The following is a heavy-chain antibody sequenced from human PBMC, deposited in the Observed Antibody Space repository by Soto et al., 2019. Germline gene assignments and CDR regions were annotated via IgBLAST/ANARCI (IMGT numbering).Heavy chain of an antibody. D-gene: IGHD3-22*01. CDR1: GCSFTSYW. V-gene: IGHV5-51*01. Sequence: PGESLKISCKGSGCSFTSYWIGWVRQMPGKGLEWMGIIYPGDSDTRYSPSFQGQVTISADKSISTAYLQWSSLKASDTAMYYCARQLGLYYYDSSGYFGYWGQGTLVTVSS. J-gene: IGHJ4*02. CDR3: ARQLGLYYYDSSGYFGY. CDR2: IYPGDSDT.